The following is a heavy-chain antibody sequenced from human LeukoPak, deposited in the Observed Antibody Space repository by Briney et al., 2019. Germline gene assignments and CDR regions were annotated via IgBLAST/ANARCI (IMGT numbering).Heavy chain of an antibody. CDR1: GCTFTSYA. CDR3: ARGPYYYDSSGYYHDSAGYRV. V-gene: IGHV1-3*01. Sequence: ASVKVSCKASGCTFTSYAMHWVRQAPGQRLEWMGWINAGNGNTKYSQKFQGRVTITRDTSASTAYMELSSLRSEDTAVYYCARGPYYYDSSGYYHDSAGYRVWGQGTLVTVSS. CDR2: INAGNGNT. J-gene: IGHJ4*02. D-gene: IGHD3-22*01.